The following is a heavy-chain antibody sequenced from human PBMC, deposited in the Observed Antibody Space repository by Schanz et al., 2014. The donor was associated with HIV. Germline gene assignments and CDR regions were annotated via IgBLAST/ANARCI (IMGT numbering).Heavy chain of an antibody. J-gene: IGHJ6*02. CDR3: ARSLWFGEIGEAGYGLDV. CDR2: IWYDGSNK. CDR1: GFTFSSYG. V-gene: IGHV3-33*08. D-gene: IGHD3-10*01. Sequence: QVQLVESGGGVVQPGRSLRLSCAASGFTFSSYGMHWVRQAPGKGLEWVAVIWYDGSNKYYADSVKGRFTISRDNSKNTLYLQMNSLRAEDTAVYYCARSLWFGEIGEAGYGLDVWGQGTTVTVSS.